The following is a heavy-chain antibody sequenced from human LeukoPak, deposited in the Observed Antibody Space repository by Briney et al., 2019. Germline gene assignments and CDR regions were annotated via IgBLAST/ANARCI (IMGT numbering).Heavy chain of an antibody. CDR3: ARDYYDFWSGSLWGNFDY. Sequence: PGGSLRLSCAASGFTFSSYSMNWVRQAPGKGLEWVSSISSSSCYIYYADSVKGRFTISRDNAKNSLYLQMNSLRAEDTAVYYCARDYYDFWSGSLWGNFDYWGQGTLVTVSS. D-gene: IGHD3-3*01. CDR2: ISSSSCYI. V-gene: IGHV3-21*01. CDR1: GFTFSSYS. J-gene: IGHJ4*02.